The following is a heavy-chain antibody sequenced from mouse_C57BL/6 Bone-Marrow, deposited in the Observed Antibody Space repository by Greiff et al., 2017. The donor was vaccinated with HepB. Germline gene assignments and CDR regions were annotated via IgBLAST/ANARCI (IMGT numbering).Heavy chain of an antibody. CDR1: GYTFTSYW. CDR3: AMHYVGLAMDY. V-gene: IGHV1-55*01. D-gene: IGHD1-1*01. J-gene: IGHJ4*01. CDR2: IYPGSGST. Sequence: VQLQQPGAELVKPGASVTMSCKASGYTFTSYWITWVKQRPGQGLEWIGDIYPGSGSTNYNEKFKSKATLTVDTSSSTAYMQLSSLTSEDSAVYYCAMHYVGLAMDYWGQGTSVTVSS.